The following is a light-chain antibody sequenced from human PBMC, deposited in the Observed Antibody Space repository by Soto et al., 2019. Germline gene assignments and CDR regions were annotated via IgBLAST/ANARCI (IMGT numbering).Light chain of an antibody. V-gene: IGLV2-11*01. Sequence: QSALTQPRSMSGSPGQSVTISCTGTSSDVGGYNYVSWYQQHPGKAPKLMIYDVSKRPSGVPDRFSGSKSGNTASLTISGLQAEDEAEYYCCSYAGSYTLVFGGGTKLTVL. J-gene: IGLJ2*01. CDR2: DVS. CDR3: CSYAGSYTLV. CDR1: SSDVGGYNY.